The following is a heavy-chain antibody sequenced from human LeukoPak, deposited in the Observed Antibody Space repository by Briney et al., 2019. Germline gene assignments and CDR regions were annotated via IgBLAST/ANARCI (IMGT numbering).Heavy chain of an antibody. CDR2: IIPIFGTA. D-gene: IGHD6-13*01. J-gene: IGHJ3*02. CDR3: ARGPRNSNSWYGAFDI. V-gene: IGHV1-69*06. CDR1: GGTFSSYA. Sequence: GAPVKVSCKASGGTFSSYAISWVRQAPGQGLEWMGGIIPIFGTANYAQKFQGRVTITADKSTSTAYMELSSLRSEDTAVYYCARGPRNSNSWYGAFDIWGQGTMVTVSS.